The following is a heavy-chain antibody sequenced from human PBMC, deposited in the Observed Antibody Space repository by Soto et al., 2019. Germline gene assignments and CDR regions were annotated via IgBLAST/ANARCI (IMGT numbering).Heavy chain of an antibody. D-gene: IGHD3-10*01. CDR2: VSWYSDTI. V-gene: IGHV3-9*01. Sequence: EVELVESGGGLVQPGRSLRLSCVASGFTFDEYAMHWVRQAPGKGLEWVSGVSWYSDTIGYADSVKGRFTISRDNVKNSLYLQMNSLRPEDTALYYCAKVGGLGSYYGWGMDVWGQGTTVTVSS. CDR3: AKVGGLGSYYGWGMDV. J-gene: IGHJ6*02. CDR1: GFTFDEYA.